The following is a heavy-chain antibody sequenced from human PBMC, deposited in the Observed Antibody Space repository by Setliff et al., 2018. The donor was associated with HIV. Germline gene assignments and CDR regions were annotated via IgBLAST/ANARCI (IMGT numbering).Heavy chain of an antibody. Sequence: AASVKVSCKASGFTFNHYALSWVRQAPGQRPEWMGGTNPQSDIANYAQRFQGRVTITADHSTTTTYMELTSLRADDTAVYYCVRVGPWYYARSGYLASWDYWGQGTLVTVSS. V-gene: IGHV1-69*10. CDR3: VRVGPWYYARSGYLASWDY. CDR1: GFTFNHYA. D-gene: IGHD3-22*01. J-gene: IGHJ4*02. CDR2: TNPQSDIA.